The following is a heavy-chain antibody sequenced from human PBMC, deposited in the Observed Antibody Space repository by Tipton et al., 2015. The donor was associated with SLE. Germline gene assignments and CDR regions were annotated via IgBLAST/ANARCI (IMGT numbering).Heavy chain of an antibody. CDR2: ISGSGGST. V-gene: IGHV3-23*01. CDR3: ARGYTNYGGNSGDY. J-gene: IGHJ4*02. Sequence: LSLTCTVSGYSISSGFYWGWIRQPPGKGLEWVSDISGSGGSTYYADPVKGRFTIYRDNSKNTLYLQMNSLRAEDTAVYYCARGYTNYGGNSGDYWGQGTLVTASS. D-gene: IGHD4-23*01. CDR1: GYSISSGF.